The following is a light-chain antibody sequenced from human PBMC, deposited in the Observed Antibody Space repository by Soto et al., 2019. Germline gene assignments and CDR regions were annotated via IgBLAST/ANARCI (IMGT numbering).Light chain of an antibody. CDR3: AAWDDSLSGWV. CDR2: SNA. J-gene: IGLJ3*02. Sequence: QSVLTQPPPASGTPGQRVTISCSGSSSNIGTNFVYWYQQLPGTAPKLLIFSNAQRPSGVPDRFSGSRSGTSASLAISGLRSEDEADYYCAAWDDSLSGWVFGGGTQLTVL. V-gene: IGLV1-47*02. CDR1: SSNIGTNF.